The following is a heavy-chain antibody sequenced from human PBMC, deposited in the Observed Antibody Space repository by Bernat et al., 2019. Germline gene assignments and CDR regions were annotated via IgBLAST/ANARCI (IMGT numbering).Heavy chain of an antibody. CDR2: INHSGST. CDR1: GGSFSGYY. D-gene: IGHD3-16*02. J-gene: IGHJ4*02. V-gene: IGHV4-34*01. Sequence: QMQLQQWGAGLLKPSETLSLTCAVYGGSFSGYYWSWIRQPPGKGLEWIGEINHSGSTNYNPSLKSRVTISVDTSKNQFSLKLSSVTAADTAVYYCARGFSATVYDYIWGSYRRSRYYFDYWGQGTLVTVSS. CDR3: ARGFSATVYDYIWGSYRRSRYYFDY.